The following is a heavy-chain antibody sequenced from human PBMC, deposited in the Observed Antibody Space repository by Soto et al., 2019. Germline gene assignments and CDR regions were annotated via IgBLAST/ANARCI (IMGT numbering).Heavy chain of an antibody. CDR3: ARARRGYSYGYRYYYYGMDV. D-gene: IGHD5-18*01. CDR1: GFTFSSYS. V-gene: IGHV3-48*02. CDR2: ISSSSSTI. Sequence: GGSLRLSCAASGFTFSSYSMNWVRQAPGKGLEWVSYISSSSSTIYYADSVKGRFTISRDNAKNSLYLQMNSLRDEDTAVYYCARARRGYSYGYRYYYYGMDVWGQGTTVTVSS. J-gene: IGHJ6*02.